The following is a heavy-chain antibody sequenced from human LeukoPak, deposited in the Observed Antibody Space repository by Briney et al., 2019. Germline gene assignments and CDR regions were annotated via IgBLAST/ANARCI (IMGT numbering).Heavy chain of an antibody. J-gene: IGHJ5*02. CDR2: ISYDGGNK. Sequence: GGSLRLSCAASGFTFDDYTMHWVRQAPGKGLERVAVISYDGGNKYYADSVKGRFTISRDNSKNTLYLQMNSLRAEDTAVYYCARDHNKSMVRGVIIILDPWGQGTLVTVSS. V-gene: IGHV3-30-3*01. D-gene: IGHD3-10*01. CDR1: GFTFDDYT. CDR3: ARDHNKSMVRGVIIILDP.